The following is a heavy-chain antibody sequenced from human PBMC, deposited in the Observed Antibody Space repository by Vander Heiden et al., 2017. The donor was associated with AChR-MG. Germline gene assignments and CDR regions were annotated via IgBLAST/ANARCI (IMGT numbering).Heavy chain of an antibody. Sequence: QVQLVQSGAEVKKPGASVKVSCKASGYTLTGYYMHWVRQAPGQGLEWMGWINPNSGGTNYAQKFQGRVTMTRDTSISTAYMELSRVRSDDTAVYYCARDYYGSGTHPWFDPWGQGILVTVSS. V-gene: IGHV1-2*02. CDR2: INPNSGGT. D-gene: IGHD3-10*01. CDR1: GYTLTGYY. CDR3: ARDYYGSGTHPWFDP. J-gene: IGHJ5*02.